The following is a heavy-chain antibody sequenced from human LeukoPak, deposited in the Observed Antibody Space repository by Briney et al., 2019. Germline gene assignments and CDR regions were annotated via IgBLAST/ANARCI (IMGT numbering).Heavy chain of an antibody. Sequence: PGGSLRLSCAASGFTFSSYAMSWVRQAPGKGLEWVSAISGSGGSTYYADSVKGRFTISRDNSKNTLYLQMNSLRAEDTAVYYCAKVGMYYGSGSYDYWGQGTLVTVPS. CDR3: AKVGMYYGSGSYDY. V-gene: IGHV3-23*01. CDR2: ISGSGGST. CDR1: GFTFSSYA. J-gene: IGHJ4*02. D-gene: IGHD3-10*01.